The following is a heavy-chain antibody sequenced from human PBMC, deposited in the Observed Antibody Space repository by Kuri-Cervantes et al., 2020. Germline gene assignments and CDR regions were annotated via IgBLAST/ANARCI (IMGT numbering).Heavy chain of an antibody. J-gene: IGHJ4*02. Sequence: SETLSLTCAVYGESFSVYYWSWVRQPPGKGLQWIGEINHSGNTNYNPSLKSRVTISVDKSKNQFSLKLSSVTAADTAVYYCASAEDERPEFDYWGQGTLVTVSS. V-gene: IGHV4-34*01. CDR2: INHSGNT. CDR3: ASAEDERPEFDY. D-gene: IGHD5-24*01. CDR1: GESFSVYY.